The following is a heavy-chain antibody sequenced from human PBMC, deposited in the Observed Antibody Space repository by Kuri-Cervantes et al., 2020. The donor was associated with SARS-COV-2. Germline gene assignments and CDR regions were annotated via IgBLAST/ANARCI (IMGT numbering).Heavy chain of an antibody. CDR1: GYTFTSYG. D-gene: IGHD6-13*01. CDR3: ARATSSSWEDWFDP. Sequence: ASVKVSCKASGYTFTSYGISWVRQAPGQGLEWMGWISAYNGNTNYAQKLQGRVTMTTDTSTSTAYVELRSLRSDDTAVYYCARATSSSWEDWFDPWGQGTLVTVSS. V-gene: IGHV1-18*01. J-gene: IGHJ5*02. CDR2: ISAYNGNT.